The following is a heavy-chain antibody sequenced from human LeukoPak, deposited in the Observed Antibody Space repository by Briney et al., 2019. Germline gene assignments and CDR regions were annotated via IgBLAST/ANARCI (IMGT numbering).Heavy chain of an antibody. CDR3: VSGSSIGWYGRS. V-gene: IGHV3-66*01. CDR1: GFTVSSKF. D-gene: IGHD6-19*01. CDR2: IYTGGIT. Sequence: GGSLRLSCVASGFTVSSKFMSWVRQAPGKGLEWVSVIYTGGITYHADSVKGRFTTSRDNSKNTLYLQMNSLRADDTAVYFCVSGSSIGWYGRSWGQGTLVTVSS. J-gene: IGHJ4*02.